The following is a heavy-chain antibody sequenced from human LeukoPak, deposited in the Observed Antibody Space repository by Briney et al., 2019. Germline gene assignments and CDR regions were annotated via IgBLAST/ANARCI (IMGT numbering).Heavy chain of an antibody. V-gene: IGHV3-30*02. D-gene: IGHD6-6*01. Sequence: GGSLRLSRAASGFTLSSYGMHWVRQAPGQGLEGVAFIRYDGSNKYYADSVKGRFTISRDNSKNTLYLQMNSLRAEDTAVYYCAKTHSSSLRDWGQGTLVTVSS. CDR2: IRYDGSNK. CDR3: AKTHSSSLRD. J-gene: IGHJ4*02. CDR1: GFTLSSYG.